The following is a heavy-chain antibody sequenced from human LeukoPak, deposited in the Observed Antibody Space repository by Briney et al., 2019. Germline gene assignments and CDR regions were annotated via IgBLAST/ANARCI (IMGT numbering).Heavy chain of an antibody. J-gene: IGHJ4*02. Sequence: GSSVTVSCKASGGTFSSYAISWVRQAPGQGLEWMGGIIPIFGTANYAQKFQGRVTITADESTSTAYMELSSLRSEDTAVYYCARSPTYYYDSSGYYSRGGLDYWGQGTLVTVSS. D-gene: IGHD3-22*01. CDR3: ARSPTYYYDSSGYYSRGGLDY. CDR2: IIPIFGTA. V-gene: IGHV1-69*01. CDR1: GGTFSSYA.